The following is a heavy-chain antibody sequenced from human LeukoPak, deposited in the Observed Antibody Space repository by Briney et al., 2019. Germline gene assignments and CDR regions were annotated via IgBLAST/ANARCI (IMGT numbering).Heavy chain of an antibody. J-gene: IGHJ4*02. Sequence: PGGSLRPSCAASGFTFSSYAMHWVRQAPGKGLEYVSAISSNGGSTYYANSVKGRFTISRDNSKNTLYLQMGSLRAEDMAVYYCARERGYSYGYKSLDYWGQGTLVTVSS. CDR3: ARERGYSYGYKSLDY. CDR2: ISSNGGST. D-gene: IGHD5-18*01. V-gene: IGHV3-64*01. CDR1: GFTFSSYA.